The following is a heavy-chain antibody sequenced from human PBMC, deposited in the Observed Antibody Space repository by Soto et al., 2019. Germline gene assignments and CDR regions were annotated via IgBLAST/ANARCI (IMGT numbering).Heavy chain of an antibody. CDR1: GGSISSYY. J-gene: IGHJ4*02. CDR2: IYYTGSN. Sequence: NPSETLSLTCTVSGGSISSYYWSWIRQPPGKGLEWIGYIYYTGSNFYNPSLKNRVSISVDTSKNQFSLNVYSVTAADTAVYYCARPPPGQAPLYPPRLDFWGQGVKVTVSS. V-gene: IGHV4-59*04. D-gene: IGHD2-2*02. CDR3: ARPPPGQAPLYPPRLDF.